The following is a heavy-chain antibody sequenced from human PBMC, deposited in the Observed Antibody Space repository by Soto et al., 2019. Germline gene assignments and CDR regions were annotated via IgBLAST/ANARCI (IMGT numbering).Heavy chain of an antibody. CDR1: GYTFTSHA. Sequence: QVQLVQSGAEEKKPGASVKVSCKASGYTFTSHAMHWVRQAPVQRLEWMGWLNAGNGNTKYSQKFQGRGTMTTDTSASAAYMEPSSLRSEDTAVYYCARDGIAAAGTSWFDPWGQGTLVTVSS. J-gene: IGHJ5*02. CDR3: ARDGIAAAGTSWFDP. CDR2: LNAGNGNT. V-gene: IGHV1-3*05. D-gene: IGHD6-13*01.